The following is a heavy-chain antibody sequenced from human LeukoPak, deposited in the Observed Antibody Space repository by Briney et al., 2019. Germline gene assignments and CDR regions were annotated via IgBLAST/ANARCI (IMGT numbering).Heavy chain of an antibody. Sequence: GGSLRLSCAASGFTFNSYAMSWVRQAPGKGLEWVSVIDGTGGKTYFAESVKGRFTISRDNSKNTLYLQMNSLRAEDTAVYYCARKLYDSSGYYLREAASGAFDIWGQGTMVTVSS. J-gene: IGHJ3*02. D-gene: IGHD3-22*01. CDR1: GFTFNSYA. CDR2: IDGTGGKT. V-gene: IGHV3-23*01. CDR3: ARKLYDSSGYYLREAASGAFDI.